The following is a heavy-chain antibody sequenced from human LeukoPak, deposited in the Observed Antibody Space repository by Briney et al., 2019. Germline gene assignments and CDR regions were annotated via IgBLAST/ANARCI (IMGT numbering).Heavy chain of an antibody. CDR2: ISGSGGST. J-gene: IGHJ4*02. CDR3: AKDRAYGSGNDY. Sequence: GGSLRLSCAASGFTFSSYAMSGVRQAPGKGLEGVSAISGSGGSTYYADSVKGRFTVSRDNSKNTLYLQMNSLRAEDTAVYYCAKDRAYGSGNDYWGQGTLVTVSS. CDR1: GFTFSSYA. D-gene: IGHD3-10*01. V-gene: IGHV3-23*01.